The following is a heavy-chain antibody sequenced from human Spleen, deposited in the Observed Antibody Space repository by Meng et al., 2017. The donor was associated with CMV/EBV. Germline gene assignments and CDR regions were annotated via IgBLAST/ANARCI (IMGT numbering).Heavy chain of an antibody. J-gene: IGHJ5*02. CDR3: ARVHRSSWFDP. V-gene: IGHV4-39*07. Sequence: TCAGCARCGSNYNWVWIRQAQGKGLEWIAYNCHTGSAYYNPYLKNRATISVDTSKNQFSLKLTSVTAADTALYSCARVHRSSWFDPWGQGTLVTVSS. CDR1: GCARCGSNYN. CDR2: NCHTGSA.